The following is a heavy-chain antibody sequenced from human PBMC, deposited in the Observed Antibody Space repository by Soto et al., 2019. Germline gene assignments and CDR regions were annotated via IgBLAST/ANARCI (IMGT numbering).Heavy chain of an antibody. CDR3: ASEGSERGGMDV. V-gene: IGHV3-13*01. CDR2: MTTAGDT. CDR1: GLIFSTYD. J-gene: IGHJ6*02. Sequence: GGSLRLSCAASGLIFSTYDMHWVRQATGKGLEWVSAMTTAGDTYYSGSVKGRFTISRENAKNSLYLQMNSLRAEDTAVYYCASEGSERGGMDVWGQGTTVTLSS.